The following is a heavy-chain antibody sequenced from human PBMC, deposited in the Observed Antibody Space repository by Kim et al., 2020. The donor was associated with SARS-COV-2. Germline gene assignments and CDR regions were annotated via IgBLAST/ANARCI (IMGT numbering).Heavy chain of an antibody. Sequence: GGSLRLSCAGSGFIFSSYAMSWVRQAPGKGLEWVSAISGGGSSTYYADSVKGRFTISRDNSKNTLYLQMNSLRAEDTALYYCAKAIVGTRSGMDVWGQGTAVHGSS. D-gene: IGHD1-26*01. J-gene: IGHJ6*02. CDR3: AKAIVGTRSGMDV. CDR2: ISGGGSST. V-gene: IGHV3-23*01. CDR1: GFIFSSYA.